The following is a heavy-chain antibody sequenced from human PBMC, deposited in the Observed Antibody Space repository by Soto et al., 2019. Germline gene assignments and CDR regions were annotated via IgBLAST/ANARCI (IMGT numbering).Heavy chain of an antibody. Sequence: SETLSLTCAVSSGSISSSNWWSWVRQPPGKGLEWIGEIYHSGSTNYNPSLKSRVTISVDKSKNQFSLKLSSVTAADTAVYYCARTMNIQFTHDAFDIWGQGTMVTVSS. CDR2: IYHSGST. J-gene: IGHJ3*02. CDR3: ARTMNIQFTHDAFDI. CDR1: SGSISSSNW. D-gene: IGHD2-15*01. V-gene: IGHV4-4*02.